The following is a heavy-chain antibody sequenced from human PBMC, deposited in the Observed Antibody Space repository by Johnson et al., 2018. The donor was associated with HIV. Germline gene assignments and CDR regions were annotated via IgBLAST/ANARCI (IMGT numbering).Heavy chain of an antibody. J-gene: IGHJ3*02. D-gene: IGHD6-19*01. CDR3: ARDPPGATGIPVAEDAFDI. CDR1: GFTFDDYG. Sequence: VQLVESGGGVVRPGGSLRLSCAASGFTFDDYGMSWVRQAQGKGLEWVSGINGNGGSPGYADSVKGRFTISRDNAKNSLYLQMNSLRAEDTAFYYCARDPPGATGIPVAEDAFDIWGQGTMVTVSS. CDR2: INGNGGSP. V-gene: IGHV3-20*04.